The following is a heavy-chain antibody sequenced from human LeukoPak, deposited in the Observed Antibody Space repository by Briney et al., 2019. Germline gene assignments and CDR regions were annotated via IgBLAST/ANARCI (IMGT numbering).Heavy chain of an antibody. Sequence: PSETLSLTCAVSGGSFGGFYWSWLRQSPGTGLEWIGEINHRGTTNYNPSFKSRVTMSADMSKNEFSLKMNSLTAADTAVYYCAASIAREYNYYYYYMDVWGKGTTVTVSS. CDR3: AASIAREYNYYYYYMDV. V-gene: IGHV4-34*01. CDR1: GGSFGGFY. CDR2: INHRGTT. J-gene: IGHJ6*03. D-gene: IGHD6-6*01.